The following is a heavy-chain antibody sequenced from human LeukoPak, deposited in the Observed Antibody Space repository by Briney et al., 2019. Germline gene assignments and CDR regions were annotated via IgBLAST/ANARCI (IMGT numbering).Heavy chain of an antibody. CDR1: GYSFTSYW. D-gene: IGHD3-22*01. V-gene: IGHV5-51*01. J-gene: IGHJ3*02. Sequence: GESLKISCKGSGYSFTSYWIGWVRQMPGKGLEWMGIIYPGDSDTRYSPSFQGQVTISADKSISTAYLQWSSLKASGTAMYYCARHLADSSGYRAFDIWGQGTMVTASS. CDR3: ARHLADSSGYRAFDI. CDR2: IYPGDSDT.